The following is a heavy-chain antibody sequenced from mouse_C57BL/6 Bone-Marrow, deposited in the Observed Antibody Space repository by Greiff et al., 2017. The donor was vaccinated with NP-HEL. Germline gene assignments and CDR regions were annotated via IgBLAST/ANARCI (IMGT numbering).Heavy chain of an antibody. CDR1: GFTFSSYA. Sequence: EVQLVESGGGLVKPGGSLKLSCAASGFTFSSYAMSWVRQTPEKRLEWVANISDGGSYTYYPDNVKGRFTISRDNAKNNLYLQMIHLKSDDTAMYYCAREGDYDYPFAYWGQGTLVTVSA. CDR3: AREGDYDYPFAY. D-gene: IGHD2-4*01. V-gene: IGHV5-4*01. J-gene: IGHJ3*01. CDR2: ISDGGSYT.